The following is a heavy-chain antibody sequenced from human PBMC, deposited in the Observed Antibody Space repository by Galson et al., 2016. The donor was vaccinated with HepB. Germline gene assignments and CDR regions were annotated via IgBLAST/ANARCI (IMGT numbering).Heavy chain of an antibody. CDR3: ARESYYDLGWIDY. CDR1: GYTFTTYG. Sequence: SVKVSCKASGYTFTTYGIAWVRQAPGQGLEWMGWISPYNGKTNYVQNLQGRVTMTADTPTNTAYLELRSLRSDDTAMYYCARESYYDLGWIDYWGQGTLVTVSS. CDR2: ISPYNGKT. J-gene: IGHJ4*02. D-gene: IGHD3-3*01. V-gene: IGHV1-18*01.